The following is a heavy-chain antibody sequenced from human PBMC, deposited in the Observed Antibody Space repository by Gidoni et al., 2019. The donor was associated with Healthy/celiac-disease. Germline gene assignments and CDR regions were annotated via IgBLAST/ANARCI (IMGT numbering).Heavy chain of an antibody. CDR2: ISYDGSNK. CDR3: ASGVGANAFDI. V-gene: IGHV3-30-3*01. J-gene: IGHJ3*02. CDR1: GFTFSSYA. D-gene: IGHD1-26*01. Sequence: QVQLVESGGGVVQPGRSLSLSCAASGFTFSSYAMHWVRQAPGKGLEWVAVISYDGSNKYYADSVKGRFTISRDNSKNTLYLQMNSLRAEDTAVYYCASGVGANAFDIWGQGTMVTVSS.